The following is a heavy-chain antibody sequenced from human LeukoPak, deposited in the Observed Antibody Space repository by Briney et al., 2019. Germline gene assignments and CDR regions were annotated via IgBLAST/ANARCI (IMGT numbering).Heavy chain of an antibody. Sequence: SETLSLTCTVSGGSISSYYWSWIRQPAGKGLEWIGRIYTSGSTNYNPSLKSRVTMSVDTSKTQFSLKLTSVTAADTAVYYCATIRSRKWGFDYWGQGTLVTVSS. J-gene: IGHJ4*02. CDR1: GGSISSYY. D-gene: IGHD1-26*01. CDR3: ATIRSRKWGFDY. CDR2: IYTSGST. V-gene: IGHV4-4*07.